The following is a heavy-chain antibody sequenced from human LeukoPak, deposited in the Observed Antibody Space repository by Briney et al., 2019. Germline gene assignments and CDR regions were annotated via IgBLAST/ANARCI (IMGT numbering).Heavy chain of an antibody. D-gene: IGHD6-19*01. CDR3: ARDYGAVAGAGFDY. CDR1: GNTFTGYY. CDR2: INPNSGGT. V-gene: IGHV1-2*02. J-gene: IGHJ4*02. Sequence: ASVKVSCKAAGNTFTGYYMHCVLQAPGHGLKSILWINPNSGGTNYAQKFQGRVTMTRDTSISTAYMELSRLRSDDTAVYYCARDYGAVAGAGFDYWGQGTLVTVSS.